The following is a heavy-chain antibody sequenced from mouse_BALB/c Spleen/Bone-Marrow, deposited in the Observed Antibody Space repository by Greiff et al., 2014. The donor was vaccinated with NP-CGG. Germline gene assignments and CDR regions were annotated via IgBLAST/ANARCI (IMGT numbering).Heavy chain of an antibody. CDR1: GFTFSNYG. D-gene: IGHD2-3*01. V-gene: IGHV5-6-3*01. J-gene: IGHJ3*01. Sequence: DVKLVESGGGLVQPGGSLKLSCAASGFTFSNYGLSWVRQTPDSVKGRFTISRDNARNTLNLQMSSLKSEDTAMYYCSRGVDGHSWFAYWGQGTLVTVSA. CDR3: SRGVDGHSWFAY.